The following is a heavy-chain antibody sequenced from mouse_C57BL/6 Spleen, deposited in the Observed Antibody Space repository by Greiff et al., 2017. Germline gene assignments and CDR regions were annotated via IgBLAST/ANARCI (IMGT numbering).Heavy chain of an antibody. Sequence: QVQLQQSGPELVKPGASVKLSCKASGYTFTSYDINWVQQRPGKGLEWIGWIYPRDGSHKYNEKFKGKATLTVDTSSSTVYMELHSLTSEDSAVYFCARGSAITTGYFDVWGTGTTVTVSS. V-gene: IGHV1-85*01. J-gene: IGHJ1*03. CDR3: ARGSAITTGYFDV. CDR1: GYTFTSYD. D-gene: IGHD1-1*01. CDR2: IYPRDGSH.